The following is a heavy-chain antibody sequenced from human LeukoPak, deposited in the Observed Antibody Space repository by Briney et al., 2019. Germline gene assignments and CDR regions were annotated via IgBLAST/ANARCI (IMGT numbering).Heavy chain of an antibody. CDR3: AREPSSIAAAGTMYY. Sequence: GGSLRLSCAASGFTFSSYEMNWVRQAPGKGLEWVSYISSSGSTIYYAGSVKGRFTISRDNAKNSLYLQMNSLRAEDTAVYYCAREPSSIAAAGTMYYWGQGTLVTVSS. J-gene: IGHJ4*02. CDR1: GFTFSSYE. D-gene: IGHD6-13*01. V-gene: IGHV3-48*03. CDR2: ISSSGSTI.